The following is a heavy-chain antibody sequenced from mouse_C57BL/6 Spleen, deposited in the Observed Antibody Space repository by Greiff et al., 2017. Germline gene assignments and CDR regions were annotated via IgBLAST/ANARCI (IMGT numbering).Heavy chain of an antibody. CDR1: GFTFSSYG. CDR2: ISSGGSYT. Sequence: VMLVESGGDLVKPGGSLKLSCAASGFTFSSYGMSWVRQTPDTRLEWVATISSGGSYTYYPDSVKGRFTISRDNAKNTLYLQMSSLKSEDTAMYYCARQDYYGSSPYAMDYWGQGTSVTVSS. V-gene: IGHV5-6*01. CDR3: ARQDYYGSSPYAMDY. D-gene: IGHD1-1*01. J-gene: IGHJ4*01.